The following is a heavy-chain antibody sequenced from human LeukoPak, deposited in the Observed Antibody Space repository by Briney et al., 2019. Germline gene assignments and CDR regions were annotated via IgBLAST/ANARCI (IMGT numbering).Heavy chain of an antibody. V-gene: IGHV1-2*06. J-gene: IGHJ4*02. Sequence: ASVTVSCTASGCTFTGYYMHWVRQAPGQGLEWMGRINPNSGGTNYAQKFQGRATMTRDTSISTAYMELSRLRSDDTAVYYCARDRYCSSTSCPIWRAFDYWGQGTLVTVSS. CDR2: INPNSGGT. CDR3: ARDRYCSSTSCPIWRAFDY. D-gene: IGHD2-2*01. CDR1: GCTFTGYY.